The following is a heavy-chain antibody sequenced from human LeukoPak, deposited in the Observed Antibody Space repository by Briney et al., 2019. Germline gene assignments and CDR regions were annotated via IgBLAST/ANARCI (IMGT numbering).Heavy chain of an antibody. V-gene: IGHV3-33*06. CDR1: GFTFSSYG. CDR3: AKVSGSYGDYFDY. CDR2: IWYDGSNK. J-gene: IGHJ4*02. D-gene: IGHD1-26*01. Sequence: GGSLRLSCEASGFTFSSYGMHWVRQAPGKGLEWVAVIWYDGSNKYYADSVKGRFTISRDNSKNTLYLQMNSLRAEDTAVYYCAKVSGSYGDYFDYWGQGTLVTVSS.